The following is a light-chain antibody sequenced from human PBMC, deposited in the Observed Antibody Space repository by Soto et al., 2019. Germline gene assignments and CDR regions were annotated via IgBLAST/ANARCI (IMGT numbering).Light chain of an antibody. CDR3: QQYNNWPPYT. Sequence: EIVMTQSPATLSVSPGERATLSCRASQSVSSNLAWYQQKPGQAPRLLIYGASTRAPGIPARFSGRGSGTAFTLTISSLQSEDVAVYSCQQYNNWPPYTFGQGTKLEIK. CDR2: GAS. J-gene: IGKJ2*01. CDR1: QSVSSN. V-gene: IGKV3-15*01.